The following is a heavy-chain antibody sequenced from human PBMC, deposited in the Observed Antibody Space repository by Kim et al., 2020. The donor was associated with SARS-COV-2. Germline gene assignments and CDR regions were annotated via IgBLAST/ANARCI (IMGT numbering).Heavy chain of an antibody. Sequence: SETLSLTCTVSGGSIASYYWSWIRQSPGKGLEWIGYVSNTGSTLNPSLRRRVSISVATPHNQFSLELSSVTAADSAVYYCARTSGIHNSGYSGGFYYMDIWGKGTTVTVSS. J-gene: IGHJ6*03. D-gene: IGHD3-9*01. V-gene: IGHV4-59*08. CDR1: GGSIASYY. CDR2: VSNTGST. CDR3: ARTSGIHNSGYSGGFYYMDI.